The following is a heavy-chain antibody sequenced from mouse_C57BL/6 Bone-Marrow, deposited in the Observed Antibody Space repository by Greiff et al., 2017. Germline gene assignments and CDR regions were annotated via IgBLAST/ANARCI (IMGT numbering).Heavy chain of an antibody. CDR2: IDPSDSYT. Sequence: QVQLQQPGAELVRPGTSVKLSCKASGYTFTSYWMHWVKQRPGQGLEWIGVIDPSDSYTNYNQKFKGKATLTVDPSSSTAYMQLSSLTSEDSAVYYCARRATGDVYYWGKGTTVTVAS. D-gene: IGHD3-1*01. V-gene: IGHV1-59*01. J-gene: IGHJ4*01. CDR3: ARRATGDVYY. CDR1: GYTFTSYW.